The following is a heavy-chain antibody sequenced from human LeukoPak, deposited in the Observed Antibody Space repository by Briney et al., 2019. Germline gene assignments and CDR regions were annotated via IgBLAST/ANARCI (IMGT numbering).Heavy chain of an antibody. D-gene: IGHD3-10*01. J-gene: IGHJ4*02. CDR1: GDFISSSSYY. CDR3: ARIYGSGSYYMRDYYFDY. CDR2: IYYSGST. Sequence: PSETLSLTCTVSGDFISSSSYYWGWIRQPPGKGLEWIGNIYYSGSTQYNPPLKSRVTISVDTSKNQFSLKLNSVTAADKAVYYCARIYGSGSYYMRDYYFDYWGQGTLVTVSS. V-gene: IGHV4-39*01.